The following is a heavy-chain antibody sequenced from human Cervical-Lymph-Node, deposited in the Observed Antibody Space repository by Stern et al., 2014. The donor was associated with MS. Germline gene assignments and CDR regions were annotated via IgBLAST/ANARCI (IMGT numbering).Heavy chain of an antibody. Sequence: VQLVESGAEVKKPGASVKVSCKASGYTFTSYAMHWVRQAPGQRLEWMGWINAGNGNTKYSQKFQGRVTITRDTSASTAYMELSSLRSEDTAVYYCARTIRRSTTVTPHYYYYGMDVWGQGTTVTVSS. D-gene: IGHD4-17*01. J-gene: IGHJ6*02. CDR1: GYTFTSYA. CDR2: INAGNGNT. V-gene: IGHV1-3*01. CDR3: ARTIRRSTTVTPHYYYYGMDV.